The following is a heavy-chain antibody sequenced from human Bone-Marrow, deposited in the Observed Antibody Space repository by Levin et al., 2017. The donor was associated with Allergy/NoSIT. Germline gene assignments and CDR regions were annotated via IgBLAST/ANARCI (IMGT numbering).Heavy chain of an antibody. V-gene: IGHV4-39*01. Sequence: SQTLSLTCTVSGDFISGSDFYWGWIRQSPGRGLEWIGVIYYSGTTYYNPSLKSRVTISVDSSKNQFSLKLTSVTAADTAVYYCARHLWGITDVRGVLPNSYYYMDVWGKGTTVTVSS. J-gene: IGHJ6*03. CDR1: GDFISGSDFY. CDR2: IYYSGTT. D-gene: IGHD3-10*01. CDR3: ARHLWGITDVRGVLPNSYYYMDV.